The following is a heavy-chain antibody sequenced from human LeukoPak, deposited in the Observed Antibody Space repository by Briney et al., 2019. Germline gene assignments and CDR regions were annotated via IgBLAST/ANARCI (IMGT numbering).Heavy chain of an antibody. CDR1: GGSISNYF. CDR2: INYSGST. J-gene: IGHJ3*02. V-gene: IGHV4-59*08. D-gene: IGHD5/OR15-5a*01. Sequence: SETLSLTCTVSGGSISNYFWSWIRQPPGKGLEWIGNINYSGSTNYNPPLKSRVTMSVDTSKDQFSLKLSSVTAADTAVYYCARLPLSIGERKEDAFDIWGQGTMVTVSS. CDR3: ARLPLSIGERKEDAFDI.